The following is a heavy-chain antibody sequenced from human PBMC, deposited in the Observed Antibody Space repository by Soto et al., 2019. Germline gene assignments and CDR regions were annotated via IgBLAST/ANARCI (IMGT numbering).Heavy chain of an antibody. V-gene: IGHV1-46*01. J-gene: IGHJ5*02. Sequence: ASVKVSCKXSGYTFTSYYMHWVRQAPGQGLEWMGIINPSGGSTSYAQKFQGRVTMTRDTSTSTVYMELSSLRSEDTAVYYCAISRTVTTRWFDPWGQGTLVTVSS. CDR1: GYTFTSYY. CDR3: AISRTVTTRWFDP. CDR2: INPSGGST. D-gene: IGHD4-4*01.